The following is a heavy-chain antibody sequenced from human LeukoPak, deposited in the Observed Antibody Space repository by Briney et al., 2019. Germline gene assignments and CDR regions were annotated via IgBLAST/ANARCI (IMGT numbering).Heavy chain of an antibody. D-gene: IGHD5-18*01. J-gene: IGHJ4*02. Sequence: SETLSLTCTVSGGSISSHYWSWIRQPPGKGLEWIGYISYSGSTNYNPSLKSRVTISVDTSKNQFSLKLSSVTAADTAMYYCARHGRGYSYGVFDYWGQGTLVTVSS. V-gene: IGHV4-59*08. CDR2: ISYSGST. CDR3: ARHGRGYSYGVFDY. CDR1: GGSISSHY.